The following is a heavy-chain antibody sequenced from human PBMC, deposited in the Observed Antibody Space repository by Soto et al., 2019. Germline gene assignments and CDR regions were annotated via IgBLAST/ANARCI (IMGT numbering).Heavy chain of an antibody. CDR1: GYTFTGYY. D-gene: IGHD2-15*01. CDR2: INPNSGGT. CDR3: ARGLGYCSGGSCYNWFDP. Sequence: ASVKVYCKASGYTFTGYYMHWVRQAPGQGLEWMGWINPNSGGTNYAHKFQGWVTMTRDTSISTAYMELSRLRYDDTAVYYCARGLGYCSGGSCYNWFDPWGQGTLVTVSS. J-gene: IGHJ5*02. V-gene: IGHV1-2*04.